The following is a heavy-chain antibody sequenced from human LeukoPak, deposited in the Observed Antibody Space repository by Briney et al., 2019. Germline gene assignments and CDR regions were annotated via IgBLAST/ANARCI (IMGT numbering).Heavy chain of an antibody. Sequence: GSLRLSCAASGFTFSSYAMSWVRQAPGKGLEWVSAISGSGGSTYYADSVKGRFTISRDNSKNTLYLQMNGLRAEDTAVYYCAKGPSKVVVITTFNYWGQGTLVTVSS. CDR3: AKGPSKVVVITTFNY. J-gene: IGHJ4*02. CDR2: ISGSGGST. CDR1: GFTFSSYA. V-gene: IGHV3-23*01. D-gene: IGHD3-22*01.